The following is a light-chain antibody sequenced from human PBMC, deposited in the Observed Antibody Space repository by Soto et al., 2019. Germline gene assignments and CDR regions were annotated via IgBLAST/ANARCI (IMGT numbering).Light chain of an antibody. J-gene: IGKJ1*01. V-gene: IGKV3-15*01. CDR3: QQYRSWPRT. Sequence: DIVLTQSPATLSLSPGERATLSCRASQSVSSYLAWYQQKPGQAPRLLIYGASTRATDMPGTFSGRGSGTEFTLTISSLRPEDFGVYYCQQYRSWPRTFGQGTKVDIK. CDR2: GAS. CDR1: QSVSSY.